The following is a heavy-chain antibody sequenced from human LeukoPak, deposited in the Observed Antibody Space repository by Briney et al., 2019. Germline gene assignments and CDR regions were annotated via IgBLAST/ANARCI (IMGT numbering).Heavy chain of an antibody. J-gene: IGHJ4*02. D-gene: IGHD2-2*02. CDR1: GYTFTNYG. CDR3: ARDCSSTSCYNVY. CDR2: ISTYNGDT. Sequence: ASVKVSCKASGYTFTNYGFSWVRQAPGPGLELMGWISTYNGDTNYAQNLQGRVTMTAHTSTSTAYMEMRRLRSDDTAVYYCARDCSSTSCYNVYWGQGTLVTVSS. V-gene: IGHV1-18*01.